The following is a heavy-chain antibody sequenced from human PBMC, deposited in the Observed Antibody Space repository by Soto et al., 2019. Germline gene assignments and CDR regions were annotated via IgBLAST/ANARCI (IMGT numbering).Heavy chain of an antibody. J-gene: IGHJ5*02. CDR2: IYYSGST. CDR3: VRSFYDFWSGYTNKANWFDP. Sequence: SETLSLTCTVSGGSISSSSYYWGWIRQPPGKGLEWIGSIYYSGSTYYNPSLKSRVTISVDTSKNQFSLKLSSVTAADTAVYYCVRSFYDFWSGYTNKANWFDPWGQGTLVTVSS. D-gene: IGHD3-3*01. CDR1: GGSISSSSYY. V-gene: IGHV4-39*01.